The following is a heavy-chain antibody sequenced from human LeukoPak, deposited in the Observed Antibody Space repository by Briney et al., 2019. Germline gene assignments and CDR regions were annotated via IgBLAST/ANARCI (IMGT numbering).Heavy chain of an antibody. J-gene: IGHJ4*02. CDR2: ISGSSGTI. CDR1: GFTFSDYY. V-gene: IGHV3-11*01. Sequence: PGGSLRLSCAASGFTFSDYYMSWIRQAPGKGLEWISYISGSSGTIYYGDSVKGRFTISRDSAKNSLYLQMNSLRAEDTAVYYCARRQLTSRPVDYWGQGTLVTVSS. D-gene: IGHD1-1*01. CDR3: ARRQLTSRPVDY.